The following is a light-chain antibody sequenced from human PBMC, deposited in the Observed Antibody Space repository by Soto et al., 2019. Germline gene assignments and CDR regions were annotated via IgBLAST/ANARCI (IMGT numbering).Light chain of an antibody. CDR2: GNS. CDR1: SSNIGAGYD. Sequence: QSVLTQPPSVSGAPGQRVTISCTGSSSNIGAGYDVHWYQQLPGTPPKLLIYGNSNRPAGVPDRFSGSKSGTSACLAITGLQAEDEADYYCQSYDSSLSVVFGGGTKLTVL. J-gene: IGLJ3*02. V-gene: IGLV1-40*01. CDR3: QSYDSSLSVV.